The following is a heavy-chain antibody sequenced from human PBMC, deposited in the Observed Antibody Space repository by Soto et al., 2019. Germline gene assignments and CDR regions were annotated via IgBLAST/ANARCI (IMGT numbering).Heavy chain of an antibody. D-gene: IGHD3-3*01. V-gene: IGHV4-4*02. CDR3: ARASSRWSFDL. CDR2: IYHTGTS. J-gene: IGHJ2*01. CDR1: SGSISRINW. Sequence: QVQLQESGPGLVKPSGTLSLTCTVSSGSISRINWWSWIRQPPGKGLEWIGEIYHTGTSNYNPSLRSRATMSVDKSRNQMSLTLTSVTAADTAVYFCARASSRWSFDLWGRGTLVAVSS.